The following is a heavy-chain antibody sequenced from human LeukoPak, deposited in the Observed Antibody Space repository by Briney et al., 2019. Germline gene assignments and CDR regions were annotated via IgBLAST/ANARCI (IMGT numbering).Heavy chain of an antibody. CDR1: GFAFNNYA. J-gene: IGHJ4*02. V-gene: IGHV3-23*01. D-gene: IGHD3-10*01. Sequence: GGSLRLSCAASGFAFNNYAMSWVRQAPGKGLEWASGISGSGGSTYYADSVKGRFTISRDNSKNTLYLQMNSLRAEDTAVYYCAKEGSPRVRGVMDYWGQGTLVTVSS. CDR2: ISGSGGST. CDR3: AKEGSPRVRGVMDY.